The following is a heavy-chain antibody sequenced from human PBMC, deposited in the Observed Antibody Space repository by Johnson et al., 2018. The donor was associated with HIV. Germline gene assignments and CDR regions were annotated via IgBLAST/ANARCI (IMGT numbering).Heavy chain of an antibody. CDR3: ARVRPNPTVTTRGAAFDI. D-gene: IGHD4-17*01. J-gene: IGHJ3*02. Sequence: QVQLVESGGGVVQPGRSLRLSCAASAFAFSSYVMHWVRQAPGKGLEWVAVISYDGSNKYYADFVKGRFTISRDNSKNTLYLQMNSLRAEDTAVYYCARVRPNPTVTTRGAAFDIWGQGTMVTVSS. CDR1: AFAFSSYV. V-gene: IGHV3-30*04. CDR2: ISYDGSNK.